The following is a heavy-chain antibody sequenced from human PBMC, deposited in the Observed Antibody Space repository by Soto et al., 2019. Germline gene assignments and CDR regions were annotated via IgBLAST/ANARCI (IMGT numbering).Heavy chain of an antibody. Sequence: QVQLQESGPGLVKPSGTLSLTCAVSGDSISSDYWWSWVRQPPGKGLEWIGEIYRAGNTNDNPSLKSRVTMSVDMSKNQFSLNLNSVTAADSAVYYCARNGAYVLEYWGQGTLVTVSS. J-gene: IGHJ4*02. V-gene: IGHV4-4*02. D-gene: IGHD4-17*01. CDR3: ARNGAYVLEY. CDR2: IYRAGNT. CDR1: GDSISSDYW.